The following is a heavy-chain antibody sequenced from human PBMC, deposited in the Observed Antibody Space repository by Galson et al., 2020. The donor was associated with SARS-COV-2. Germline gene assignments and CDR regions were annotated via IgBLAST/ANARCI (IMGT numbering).Heavy chain of an antibody. V-gene: IGHV4-59*11. CDR1: GGSISSHY. CDR2: IYYSGST. Sequence: SETLSLTCTVSGGSISSHYWRWIRQPPGKGLEWIGYIYYSGSTNDNPSVKSRVTISVDTSKNQFSLKLSSVTAADTAVYYCARGRITIFGVVAYMDVWGKGTTVTVSS. CDR3: ARGRITIFGVVAYMDV. J-gene: IGHJ6*03. D-gene: IGHD3-3*01.